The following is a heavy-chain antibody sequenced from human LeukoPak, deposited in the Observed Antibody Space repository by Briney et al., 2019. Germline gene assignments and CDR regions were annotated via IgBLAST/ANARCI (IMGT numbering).Heavy chain of an antibody. D-gene: IGHD1-26*01. CDR2: IYYSGST. CDR1: GGSISSNKYY. J-gene: IGHJ4*02. CDR3: ARGIVGSTTYFDY. V-gene: IGHV4-39*01. Sequence: SETLSLTCTVSGGSISSNKYYWGWIRQPPGKGLEWIGSIYYSGSTYYNPSLKSRVTISVDTSKNQFSLKLNSVTAADTAVYYCARGIVGSTTYFDYWGQGTLVTVSS.